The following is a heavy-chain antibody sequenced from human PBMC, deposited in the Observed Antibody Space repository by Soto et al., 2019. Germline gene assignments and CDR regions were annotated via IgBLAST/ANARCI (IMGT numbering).Heavy chain of an antibody. CDR1: GFTFSSYG. Sequence: HPGGSLRLSCAASGFTFSSYGMHWVRQAPGKGLEWVAVVSYDGSNKYYADSVKGRFTISRDNSKNTLYLQMNSLRAEDTAVYYCAKHLEFWGQGTLVTVSS. V-gene: IGHV3-30*18. J-gene: IGHJ4*02. CDR3: AKHLEF. CDR2: VSYDGSNK.